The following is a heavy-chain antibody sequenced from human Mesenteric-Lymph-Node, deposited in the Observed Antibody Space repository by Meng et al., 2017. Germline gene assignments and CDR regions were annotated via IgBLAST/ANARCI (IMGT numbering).Heavy chain of an antibody. D-gene: IGHD6-19*01. Sequence: QVQWQESGPGLVKPSQTLSLTCTVSGGSISNSYYWSWIRQRPGKGLEWIGYIYYSGSTYYNPSLKSRVIMSLDKSKNQFSLRLTSVAAADTAVYYCARHGGWHFDYWGQGALVTVSS. V-gene: IGHV4-31*03. CDR2: IYYSGST. CDR1: GGSISNSYY. J-gene: IGHJ4*02. CDR3: ARHGGWHFDY.